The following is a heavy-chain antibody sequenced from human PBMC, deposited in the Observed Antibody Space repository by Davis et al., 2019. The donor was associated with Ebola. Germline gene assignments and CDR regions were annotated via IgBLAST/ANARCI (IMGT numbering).Heavy chain of an antibody. CDR1: GDTFTNSA. J-gene: IGHJ3*02. Sequence: ASVKVSCKASGDTFTNSAFSWVRQAPGQGLEWVGWIINYNGNTHYGQKYQGRVTMTTDTFTSTAYMELRSLRSDDAAVYYCARDREGEYDIWGQGTMVIVSS. V-gene: IGHV1-18*01. D-gene: IGHD3-16*01. CDR3: ARDREGEYDI. CDR2: IINYNGNT.